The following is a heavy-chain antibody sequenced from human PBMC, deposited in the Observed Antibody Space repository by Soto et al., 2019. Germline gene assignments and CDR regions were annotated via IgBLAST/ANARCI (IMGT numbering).Heavy chain of an antibody. Sequence: SETLSLTCTVSGGSVSSTSYYWTWLRQPPGRGLEWIGYIHGSGNSGYNPSLENRVRRGLGRSANQFSLKLSSVSAADTAMYYCARGTRALIMSFFAYWGQGLPVTVSS. D-gene: IGHD3-3*01. CDR1: GGSVSSTSYY. V-gene: IGHV4-61*01. CDR2: IHGSGNS. CDR3: ARGTRALIMSFFAY. J-gene: IGHJ4*02.